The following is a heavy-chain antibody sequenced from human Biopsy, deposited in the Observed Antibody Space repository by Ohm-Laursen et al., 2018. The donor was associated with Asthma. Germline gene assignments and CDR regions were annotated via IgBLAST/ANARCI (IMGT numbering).Heavy chain of an antibody. CDR3: ARGGLHYYEYYGMDV. J-gene: IGHJ6*02. Sequence: SLGLSCAASGFTFDNYTMHWVRQAPGKGLEWVTIISYDGRNTYYADSVEGRFTISRDNSKNTLFLQLSSLRPEDTAVYYCARGGLHYYEYYGMDVWGQGTTVTVSS. CDR1: GFTFDNYT. CDR2: ISYDGRNT. V-gene: IGHV3-30*04. D-gene: IGHD2-21*02.